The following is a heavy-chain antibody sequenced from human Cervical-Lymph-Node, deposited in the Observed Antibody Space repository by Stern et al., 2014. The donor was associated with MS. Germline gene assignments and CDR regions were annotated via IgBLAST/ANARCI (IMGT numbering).Heavy chain of an antibody. D-gene: IGHD6-13*01. CDR2: IWYDGSKP. CDR1: GFSFSRYA. V-gene: IGHV3-33*01. Sequence: MQLVESGGGVVQPGRSLRLSCAASGFSFSRYAMHWVRQAPGKGLEWVALIWYDGSKPDYADSGTGRFTISRDNFKNTLYLQMNSLRAEDTAVYYCASAYSSSHYYFDYWGQGTLVTVSS. J-gene: IGHJ4*02. CDR3: ASAYSSSHYYFDY.